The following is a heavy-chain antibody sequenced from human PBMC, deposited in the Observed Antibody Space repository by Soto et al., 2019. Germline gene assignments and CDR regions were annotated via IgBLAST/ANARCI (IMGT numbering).Heavy chain of an antibody. V-gene: IGHV3-33*01. Sequence: GGSLRLSCAASGFTFSSYGMHWVRQAPGKGLEWVAVIWYDGSNKYYADSVKGRFTISRDNSKNTLYLQMNSLRAEDTAVYYCAREVRDIVVVVAAMEAYYFDYWGQGTLVTVSS. CDR2: IWYDGSNK. CDR1: GFTFSSYG. CDR3: AREVRDIVVVVAAMEAYYFDY. J-gene: IGHJ4*02. D-gene: IGHD2-15*01.